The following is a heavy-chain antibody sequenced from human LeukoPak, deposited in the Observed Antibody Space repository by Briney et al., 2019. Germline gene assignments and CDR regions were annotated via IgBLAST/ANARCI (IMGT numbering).Heavy chain of an antibody. J-gene: IGHJ4*02. CDR1: GFTFSTFA. V-gene: IGHV3-23*01. CDR3: ATYRQVLLPFES. Sequence: GGSLRLSCAASGFTFSTFAMIWVRHPPGKGLEWVSSIFPSGDEIHYADSVRGRVTISRDNSKSTLSLQMNSLRAEDTAIYYCATYRQVLLPFESWGQGTLVTVSS. D-gene: IGHD2-8*02. CDR2: IFPSGDEI.